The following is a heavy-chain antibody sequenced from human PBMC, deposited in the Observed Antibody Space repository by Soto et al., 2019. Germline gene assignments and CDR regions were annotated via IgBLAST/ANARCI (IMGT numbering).Heavy chain of an antibody. CDR1: GFSLSTYG. Sequence: EVQLLESGGGLVQPGGSLRLSCTASGFSLSTYGVTWVRQAPGKGLEWVSGVSGGSGTTHYADSVKGRFTITTDNSDNTAYLQMNSLRVEDTAVYYCAKWNGYGDHWGQGTLVTVS. CDR3: AKWNGYGDH. V-gene: IGHV3-23*01. D-gene: IGHD1-1*01. J-gene: IGHJ4*02. CDR2: VSGGSGTT.